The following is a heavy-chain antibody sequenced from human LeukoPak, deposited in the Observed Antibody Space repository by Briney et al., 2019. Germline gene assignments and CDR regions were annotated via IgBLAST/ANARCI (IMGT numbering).Heavy chain of an antibody. V-gene: IGHV3-7*01. CDR2: IKQDGSEK. Sequence: GGSLRLSCAASGFTFSSYWMSWVRQAPGKGLEWVANIKQDGSEKYYVDSVKGRFTISRDNAKNSLYLQMNSLRAEDTAVYYCARDHSDIVVVPAAFYDEVDFDYWGQGTLVTVSS. CDR3: ARDHSDIVVVPAAFYDEVDFDY. J-gene: IGHJ4*02. D-gene: IGHD2-2*01. CDR1: GFTFSSYW.